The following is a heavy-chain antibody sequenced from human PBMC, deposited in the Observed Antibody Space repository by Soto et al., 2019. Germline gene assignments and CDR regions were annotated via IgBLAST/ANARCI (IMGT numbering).Heavy chain of an antibody. V-gene: IGHV5-51*01. D-gene: IGHD6-13*01. Sequence: GESLKISCKGSGYSFTSYWIGWVRQIPGKGLEWMGIIYPDDSDTRYSPSFQGQVTISADKSISTAYLQWSSLKASDTAMYYCARRRQQQPFGMDVWGQGTTVTVSS. CDR2: IYPDDSDT. CDR3: ARRRQQQPFGMDV. J-gene: IGHJ6*02. CDR1: GYSFTSYW.